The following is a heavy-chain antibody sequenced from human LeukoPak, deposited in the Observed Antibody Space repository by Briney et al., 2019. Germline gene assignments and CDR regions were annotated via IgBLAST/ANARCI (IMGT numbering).Heavy chain of an antibody. CDR2: IYGGGGT. V-gene: IGHV3-53*01. Sequence: GGSLRLSCAASGFAFSSDSMNWVRQAPGKGLEWVSLIYGGGGTYYANSVKGRFTISRDYSKNTLYLQMNSLRVEDTAVYYCARDSYYGSGSYYRYTFDYWGQGTLVTVSS. J-gene: IGHJ4*02. CDR1: GFAFSSDS. CDR3: ARDSYYGSGSYYRYTFDY. D-gene: IGHD3-10*01.